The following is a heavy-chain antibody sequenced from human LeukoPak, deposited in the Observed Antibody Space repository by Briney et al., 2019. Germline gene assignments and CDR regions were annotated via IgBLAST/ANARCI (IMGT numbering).Heavy chain of an antibody. Sequence: PGGSLRLSCAASGFSFSSQDMGWVRQAPGKGLEWVSATSESGDRTYYVDSVKGRFTISRDNSKNTLYLQMNSLRADDTAVYYCAKDARRSSGWYFFDHWGQGTLVTVSS. J-gene: IGHJ4*02. CDR1: GFSFSSQD. V-gene: IGHV3-23*01. CDR2: TSESGDRT. CDR3: AKDARRSSGWYFFDH. D-gene: IGHD6-19*01.